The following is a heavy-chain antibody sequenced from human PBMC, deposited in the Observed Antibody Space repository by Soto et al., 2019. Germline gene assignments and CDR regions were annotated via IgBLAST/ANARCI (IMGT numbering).Heavy chain of an antibody. CDR1: GYTFTSYG. CDR3: ARDGDVLRYFDWLSNYFDY. V-gene: IGHV1-18*01. Sequence: ASVKVSCKASGYTFTSYGISWVRQAPGQGLEWMGWISAYNGNTNYAQKLQGRVTMTTDTSTSTAYMELRSLRSDDTAVYYCARDGDVLRYFDWLSNYFDYWGQGTLVTVSS. J-gene: IGHJ4*02. CDR2: ISAYNGNT. D-gene: IGHD3-9*01.